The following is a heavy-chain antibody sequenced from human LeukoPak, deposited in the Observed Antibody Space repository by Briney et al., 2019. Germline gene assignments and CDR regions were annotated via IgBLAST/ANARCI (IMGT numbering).Heavy chain of an antibody. Sequence: KPSETLSLTCTVSGGSITGYYWSWIRQPPGKGLEWIEYIYYSGSTNSNPSLKSRVTISVDTSKNQFSLKLSSVTAADTAVYYCARTDRSGWYRSVDYWGQGTLVTVSS. D-gene: IGHD6-19*01. CDR3: ARTDRSGWYRSVDY. V-gene: IGHV4-59*08. CDR2: IYYSGST. J-gene: IGHJ4*02. CDR1: GGSITGYY.